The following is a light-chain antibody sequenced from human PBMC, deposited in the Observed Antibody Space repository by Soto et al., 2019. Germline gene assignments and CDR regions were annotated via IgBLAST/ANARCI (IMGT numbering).Light chain of an antibody. Sequence: DVVMTHTPLSMSVDPGLPASISCKSSQSLLHITGETFLFWYLQTPGKSPQLLIYEVSTRVSGVPDRFSGSGSGTDCTLELSRVETDDVGIYYGMQSTQLPPTFGQGTRLEIK. CDR1: QSLLHITGETF. V-gene: IGKV2D-29*02. CDR2: EVS. CDR3: MQSTQLPPT. J-gene: IGKJ5*01.